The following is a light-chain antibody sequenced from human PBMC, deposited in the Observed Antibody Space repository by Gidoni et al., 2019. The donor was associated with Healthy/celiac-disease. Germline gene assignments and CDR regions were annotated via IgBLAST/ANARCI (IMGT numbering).Light chain of an antibody. J-gene: IGKJ3*01. CDR1: QSVSSD. Sequence: EIVLTQSPATLSLSPGERATLSCRASQSVSSDLAWYQQKPGQAPRLLISDASSGSGTDFTLTISRLEPEDFAVYYCQQRSNWPPLFTFXPXTKVDIK. CDR2: DAS. CDR3: QQRSNWPPLFT. V-gene: IGKV3-11*01.